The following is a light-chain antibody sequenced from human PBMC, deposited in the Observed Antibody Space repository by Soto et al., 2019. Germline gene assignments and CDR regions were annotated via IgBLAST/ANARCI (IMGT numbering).Light chain of an antibody. Sequence: QSVLTQPPSVSGAPGQRVTISCTGSSSNIGAGYDVHWYQQLPGTAPKLLIYGNSNRPSGVPDRFSGSKSGTSTSLAITGLQAEDEADYYCQSYYSSLSVWVFGGGTKVTVL. V-gene: IGLV1-40*01. CDR2: GNS. CDR3: QSYYSSLSVWV. CDR1: SSNIGAGYD. J-gene: IGLJ3*02.